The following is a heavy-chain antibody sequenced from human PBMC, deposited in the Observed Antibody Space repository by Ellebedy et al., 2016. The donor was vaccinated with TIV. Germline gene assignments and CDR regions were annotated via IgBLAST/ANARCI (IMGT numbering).Heavy chain of an antibody. J-gene: IGHJ6*02. V-gene: IGHV3-23*01. CDR1: GFTFSSYA. D-gene: IGHD4-23*01. CDR2: VSGDGGRT. CDR3: ARTPPYYYYHMDV. Sequence: GGSLRLSXAASGFTFSSYAMSWVRRAPGKGLEWVSAVSGDGGRTYYADSVKGRFTISRDNSKNTLYLQLNSLRAEDTAVYYCARTPPYYYYHMDVWGQGTTVTVS.